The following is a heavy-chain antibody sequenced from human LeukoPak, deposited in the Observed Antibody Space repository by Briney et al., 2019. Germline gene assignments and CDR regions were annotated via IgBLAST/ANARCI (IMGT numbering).Heavy chain of an antibody. CDR3: YGANAEH. Sequence: GGSLRLSCAASGFTFSDYYMSWIRQAPGKGLEWVSYISSSSSYTNYADSVKGRFTISRDNAKNTLYLQMNSLRVKDTAVYYCYGANAEHWGQGTLVTVSS. J-gene: IGHJ1*01. D-gene: IGHD4-23*01. V-gene: IGHV3-11*03. CDR1: GFTFSDYY. CDR2: ISSSSSYT.